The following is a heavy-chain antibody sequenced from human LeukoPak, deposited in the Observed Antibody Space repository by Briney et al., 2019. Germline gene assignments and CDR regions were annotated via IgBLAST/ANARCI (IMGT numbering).Heavy chain of an antibody. CDR2: IYYSGST. CDR1: GGSLSTCY. J-gene: IGHJ6*03. V-gene: IGHV4-59*01. D-gene: IGHD1-20*01. CDR3: ARTYDWNYYYYYHMDV. Sequence: SETLSLTCTVSGGSLSTCYWSWIRQPPGKGLEWIGYIYYSGSTSYNPSLKSRVTISVDTSKNQFSLKLTSVTAADTALYYCARTYDWNYYYYYHMDVWGKGTTVTVAS.